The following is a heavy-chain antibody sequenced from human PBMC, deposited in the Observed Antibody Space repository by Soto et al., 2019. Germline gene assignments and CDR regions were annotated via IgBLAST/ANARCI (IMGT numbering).Heavy chain of an antibody. CDR3: ATNRNHTAFLPDX. CDR1: GFTFDDYT. J-gene: IGHJ3*02. Sequence: GSLRLSCAASGFTFDDYTVNWFRQAPGKGLEWVDFIRSKAFREATHFAASVKGRFTLSRDDSKSIVYLQMNSMKTEDTALYFCATNRNHTAFLPDXWGQGTLVTVS. V-gene: IGHV3-49*03. CDR2: IRSKAFREAT. D-gene: IGHD3-3*02.